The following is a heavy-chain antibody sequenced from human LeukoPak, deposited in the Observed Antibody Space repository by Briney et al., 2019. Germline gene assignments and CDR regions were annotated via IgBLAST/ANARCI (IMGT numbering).Heavy chain of an antibody. J-gene: IGHJ2*01. CDR3: ARDLAAGEHFYFDL. Sequence: GGSLRLSCAASGFTFSNYDMHWVRQAPGKGLEWVAVISYDGSNKYYADSVKGRFTISRDNSKNTLYLQMNSLRAEDTAVYYCARDLAAGEHFYFDLWGRGALVTVSS. D-gene: IGHD7-27*01. V-gene: IGHV3-33*05. CDR1: GFTFSNYD. CDR2: ISYDGSNK.